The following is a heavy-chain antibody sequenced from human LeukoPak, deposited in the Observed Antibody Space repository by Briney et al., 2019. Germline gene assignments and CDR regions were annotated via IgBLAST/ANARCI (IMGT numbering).Heavy chain of an antibody. CDR2: ISSSGSTI. CDR1: GFTFSSYE. Sequence: PGGSLRLSCAASGFTFSSYEMNWVRQAPGKGLEWVSYISSSGSTIYYADSVKGRFTISRDNAKNSLYLQMNSLRAEDTALYYCARSMTTATTRFFDLWGRGTLVTVSS. V-gene: IGHV3-48*03. J-gene: IGHJ2*01. D-gene: IGHD4-17*01. CDR3: ARSMTTATTRFFDL.